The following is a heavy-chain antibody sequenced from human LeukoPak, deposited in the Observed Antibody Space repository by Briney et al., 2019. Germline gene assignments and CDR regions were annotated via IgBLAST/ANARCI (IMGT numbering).Heavy chain of an antibody. D-gene: IGHD3-3*01. CDR1: GFTFSNAW. Sequence: GGALRLSCAASGFTFSNAWMNWVGQAPGKGREGVGHIYSKTDGGTTEYAATGRGRFTISRDESKKTVYLQMDSLKTEDTAVYYCTRALFGVVNVAFDIWGQGTIVTVSS. J-gene: IGHJ3*02. CDR3: TRALFGVVNVAFDI. CDR2: IYSKTDGGTT. V-gene: IGHV3-15*01.